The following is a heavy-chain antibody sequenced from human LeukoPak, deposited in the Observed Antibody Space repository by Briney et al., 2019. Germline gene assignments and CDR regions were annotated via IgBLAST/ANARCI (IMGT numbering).Heavy chain of an antibody. Sequence: GESMKISCKGSGYSFTSYWIGWVRQMPGKGLEWMGIIYPGDSDTRYSPSFQGQVTISADKSISTAYLQWNSLKASDTAMYYCARGRCMAAEWDYMDVWGKGTTVTVSS. D-gene: IGHD2-8*01. CDR2: IYPGDSDT. V-gene: IGHV5-51*01. CDR1: GYSFTSYW. CDR3: ARGRCMAAEWDYMDV. J-gene: IGHJ6*03.